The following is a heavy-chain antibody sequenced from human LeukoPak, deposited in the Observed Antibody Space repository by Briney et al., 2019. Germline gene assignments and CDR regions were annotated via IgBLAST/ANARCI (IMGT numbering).Heavy chain of an antibody. CDR3: AKDSYYGSGSYYLDY. V-gene: IGHV3-30*18. CDR2: ISYDGSNK. J-gene: IGHJ4*02. D-gene: IGHD3-10*01. Sequence: PGRSLRLSCAASGFTFSSYGMHWVRQAPGKGLEWVAVISYDGSNKYYADSVKGRFTISRDNSKNTLYLQMNSLRAEDTAVYYCAKDSYYGSGSYYLDYWGQGTLVTASS. CDR1: GFTFSSYG.